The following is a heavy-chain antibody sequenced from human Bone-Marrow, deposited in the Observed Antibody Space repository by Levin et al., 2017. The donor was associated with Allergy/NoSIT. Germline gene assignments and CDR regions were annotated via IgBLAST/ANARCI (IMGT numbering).Heavy chain of an antibody. CDR1: GFTFSNFW. J-gene: IGHJ4*02. Sequence: GESLKISCAASGFTFSNFWMHWVRQVPGKGLEWVSRINTDGTVTDYADAVKGRFTISRDNAKKTVVLQMSSLRDEDTAVYYCATALAYASSWADYWGQGTLVAVSS. V-gene: IGHV3-74*01. CDR3: ATALAYASSWADY. CDR2: INTDGTVT. D-gene: IGHD6-13*01.